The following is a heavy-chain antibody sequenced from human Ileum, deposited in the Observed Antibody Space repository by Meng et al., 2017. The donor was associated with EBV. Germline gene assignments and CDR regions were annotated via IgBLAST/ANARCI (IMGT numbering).Heavy chain of an antibody. J-gene: IGHJ4*02. V-gene: IGHV3-15*05. CDR3: TTEIDHSGSGSFDF. CDR2: IKSNSDDGTT. Sequence: VGSGVGRVKPGGSLRFSCAASGFSFSNAWMSWVRQAPGKGPEWVGRIKSNSDDGTTVYATPVKGRFTISRDDSKNTLYLQMNSLKSEDTAIYYCTTEIDHSGSGSFDFWGQGTLVTVSS. CDR1: GFSFSNAW. D-gene: IGHD3-10*01.